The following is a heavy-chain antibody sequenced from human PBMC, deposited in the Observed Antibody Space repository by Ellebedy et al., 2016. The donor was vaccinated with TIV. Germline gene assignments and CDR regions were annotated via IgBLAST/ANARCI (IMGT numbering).Heavy chain of an antibody. CDR3: ARTRYFDWSPSEWFDP. D-gene: IGHD3-9*01. J-gene: IGHJ5*02. CDR2: IYYSGST. Sequence: SETLSLXXTVSGGSISSSSYYWGWIRQPPGKGLEWIGSIYYSGSTYYNPSLKSRVTISVDTSKNQFSLKLSSVTAADTAVYYCARTRYFDWSPSEWFDPWGQGTLVTVSS. CDR1: GGSISSSSYY. V-gene: IGHV4-39*07.